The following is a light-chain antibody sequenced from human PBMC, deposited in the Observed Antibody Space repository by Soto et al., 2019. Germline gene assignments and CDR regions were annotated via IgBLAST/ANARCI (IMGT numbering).Light chain of an antibody. Sequence: DIQMTQSPSSLSASVGDRVTITCRASQSITTYLNWYQQRPGTAPQVLIFAVSALQSGVPSRFSGSGSGTDFTLTITSLRPEDFATYYCQQSYKSPLTFGGGTKVEIK. J-gene: IGKJ4*01. CDR3: QQSYKSPLT. V-gene: IGKV1-39*01. CDR1: QSITTY. CDR2: AVS.